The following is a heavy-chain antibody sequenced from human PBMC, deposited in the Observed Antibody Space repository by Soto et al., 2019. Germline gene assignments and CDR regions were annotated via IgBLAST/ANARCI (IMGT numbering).Heavy chain of an antibody. Sequence: PSETLSLTCTVSGGSVNSDTFYWSWIRQPPGRGLEWIGYIYYTGSTNYNPSLKSRITISIDTSRNQFSLKLTSMTAADTAVYYSETEFRTSPEAFDSWGQGSLVTVSS. CDR1: GGSVNSDTFY. J-gene: IGHJ4*02. V-gene: IGHV4-61*01. CDR2: IYYTGST. CDR3: ETEFRTSPEAFDS.